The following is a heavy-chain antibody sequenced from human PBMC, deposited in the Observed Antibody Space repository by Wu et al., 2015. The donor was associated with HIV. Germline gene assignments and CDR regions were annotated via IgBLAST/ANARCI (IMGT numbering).Heavy chain of an antibody. D-gene: IGHD6-19*01. V-gene: IGHV1-8*02. J-gene: IGHJ4*02. CDR2: MNPKTGNT. Sequence: QVQLVQSGAEVKKPGSSVKVSCKASGGTFSSYAISWVRQATGQGLEWMGWMNPKTGNTGQAQKFQGRVTLTRNTSIRTAYMELSSLRPEDTAVYYCARQRAYTSGWYIYDYWGQGTLVTVSS. CDR1: GGTFSSYA. CDR3: ARQRAYTSGWYIYDY.